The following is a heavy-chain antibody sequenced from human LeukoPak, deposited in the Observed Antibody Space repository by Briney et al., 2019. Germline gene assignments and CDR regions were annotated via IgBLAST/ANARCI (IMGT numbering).Heavy chain of an antibody. CDR3: ARNLWFGESSDAFDM. CDR2: INPNSGGT. CDR1: GYTLTGYY. V-gene: IGHV1-2*02. Sequence: GASVKVSCKASGYTLTGYYMHWVRQAPGQGLEWMGWINPNSGGTNYAQKFQGRVTMTRDTSISTAYMELSRLRSDDTAVYYCARNLWFGESSDAFDMWGQGTMVTVSS. J-gene: IGHJ3*02. D-gene: IGHD3-10*01.